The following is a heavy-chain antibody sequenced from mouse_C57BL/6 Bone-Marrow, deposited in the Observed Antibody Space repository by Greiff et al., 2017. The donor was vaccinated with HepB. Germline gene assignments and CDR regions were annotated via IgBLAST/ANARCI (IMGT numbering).Heavy chain of an antibody. J-gene: IGHJ3*01. D-gene: IGHD2-3*01. CDR2: ISSGGSYT. CDR1: GFTFSSYG. V-gene: IGHV5-6*01. CDR3: ARGWLLPFAY. Sequence: DVQLQESGGDLVKPGGSLKLSCAASGFTFSSYGMSWVRQTPDKRLEWVATISSGGSYTYYPDSVKGRFTISRDNAKNTLYLQMSSLKSEDTAMYYCARGWLLPFAYWGQGTLVTVSA.